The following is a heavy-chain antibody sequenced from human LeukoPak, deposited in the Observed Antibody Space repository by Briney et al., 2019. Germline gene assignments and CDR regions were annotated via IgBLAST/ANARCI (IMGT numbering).Heavy chain of an antibody. CDR3: AKSLLTTAAGTGRAFDI. J-gene: IGHJ3*02. D-gene: IGHD2/OR15-2a*01. V-gene: IGHV3-23*01. CDR2: ISGSGGST. Sequence: QSGGSLRLSCAASGFTFSSYAMSWVRQAPGKGLEWVSAISGSGGSTYYADPVKGRFTISRDNSKNTLFLQMNNLRAEDTAKYYCAKSLLTTAAGTGRAFDIWGQGTMVTVSS. CDR1: GFTFSSYA.